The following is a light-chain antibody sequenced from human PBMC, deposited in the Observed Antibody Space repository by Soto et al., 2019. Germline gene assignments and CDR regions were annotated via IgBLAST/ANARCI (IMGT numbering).Light chain of an antibody. J-gene: IGKJ3*01. Sequence: DIVMTQSPLSLPVTPGEPASISCRSSQSLLHSNGYNYLDWYLQKPGQSPQLLIYLGSSRASGVPDRFCGRGSCTDFTLTISRVEAEDVGVYYCMQALQTPLFTFGPGTKVDIK. CDR1: QSLLHSNGYNY. V-gene: IGKV2-28*01. CDR3: MQALQTPLFT. CDR2: LGS.